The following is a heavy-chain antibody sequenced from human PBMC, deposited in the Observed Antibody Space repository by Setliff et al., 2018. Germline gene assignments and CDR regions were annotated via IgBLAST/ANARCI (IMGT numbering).Heavy chain of an antibody. CDR2: INPDNGNR. J-gene: IGHJ3*02. CDR1: GYTFTGYY. Sequence: GASVKVSCKASGYTFTGYYMHWVRQAPGQRLEWMGWINPDNGNRKYSQRFQGRVTITRDTSASTVFLELSTPRSEDTAVYYCTRDFLGATASFDIWGQGTMVTVSS. V-gene: IGHV1-3*01. D-gene: IGHD3-3*01. CDR3: TRDFLGATASFDI.